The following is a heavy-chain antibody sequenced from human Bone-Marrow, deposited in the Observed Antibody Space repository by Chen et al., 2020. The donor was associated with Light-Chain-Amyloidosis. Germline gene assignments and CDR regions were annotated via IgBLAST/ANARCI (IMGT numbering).Heavy chain of an antibody. CDR3: ARGDYDLGYFDY. CDR2: IYYSGSS. J-gene: IGHJ4*02. CDR1: GGSISSGDYY. D-gene: IGHD3-3*01. Sequence: QVQLQVSGPGLVKPSQTLSLTCTVSGGSISSGDYYWSWIRQPPGKGLEWIGYIYYSGSSHFHPSLKSRVTMSLDTSKNQFSLKLNSVTAADTAVFYCARGDYDLGYFDYWGQGMLVTVSS. V-gene: IGHV4-30-4*01.